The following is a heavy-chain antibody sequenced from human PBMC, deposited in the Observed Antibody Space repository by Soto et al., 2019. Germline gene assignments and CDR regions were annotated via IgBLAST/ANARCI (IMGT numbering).Heavy chain of an antibody. V-gene: IGHV4-30-2*01. CDR2: IYHSGST. CDR3: ARAYTAMVTPWFDP. D-gene: IGHD5-18*01. CDR1: GGSISSGGYS. J-gene: IGHJ5*02. Sequence: ASDTLSLTCAVSGGSISSGGYSWSWIRQPPGKGQEWLGYIYHSGSTYYNPSLNSRVTISVDRSKNQFSLKLSSMTAADTAVYFCARAYTAMVTPWFDPWGQGTQVTVAS.